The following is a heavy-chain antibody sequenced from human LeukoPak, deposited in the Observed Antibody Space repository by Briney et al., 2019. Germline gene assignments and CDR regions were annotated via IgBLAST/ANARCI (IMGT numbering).Heavy chain of an antibody. CDR3: AKELAGYSSALRLDY. V-gene: IGHV3-23*01. J-gene: IGHJ4*02. Sequence: GGSLRLSCAASVFTFSSYAMSWVRQAPGKGLEWVSAISGSGGSTYYADSVKGRFTISRDNSKNTLYLQMNSLRAEDTAVYYCAKELAGYSSALRLDYWGQGTLVTVSS. CDR2: ISGSGGST. CDR1: VFTFSSYA. D-gene: IGHD6-19*01.